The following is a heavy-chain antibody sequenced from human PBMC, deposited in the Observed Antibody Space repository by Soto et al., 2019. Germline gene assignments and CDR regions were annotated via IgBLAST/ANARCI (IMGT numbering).Heavy chain of an antibody. Sequence: SVKVSCKASGGTFSIYAISWLRQAPGQRLEWVGGIIPIFGTANYAQKFQGRVTITADESTSTAYMELSSLRSEDTAVYYCARALYSGSYYYYYGMDVWGQGTTVTVSS. J-gene: IGHJ6*02. D-gene: IGHD1-26*01. CDR2: IIPIFGTA. CDR1: GGTFSIYA. CDR3: ARALYSGSYYYYYGMDV. V-gene: IGHV1-69*13.